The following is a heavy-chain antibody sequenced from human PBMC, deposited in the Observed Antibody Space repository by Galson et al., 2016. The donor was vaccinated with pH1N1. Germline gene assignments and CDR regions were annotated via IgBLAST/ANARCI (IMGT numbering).Heavy chain of an antibody. J-gene: IGHJ3*02. CDR2: VNPGGSTI. CDR3: ARQNDYGDYRGDAFDI. V-gene: IGHV5-51*01. Sequence: QSGAEVKKPGESLKISCKASGYSFTRYWIAWVRQVPGKGLEWVGVVNPGGSTIRYSPPFQGQVTISSDKSINTAYLQWISLKASDTATYYCARQNDYGDYRGDAFDIWGQGTVVIVSS. CDR1: GYSFTRYW. D-gene: IGHD4-17*01.